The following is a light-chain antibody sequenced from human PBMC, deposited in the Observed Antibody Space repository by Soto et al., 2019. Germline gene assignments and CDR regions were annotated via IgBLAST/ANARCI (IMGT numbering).Light chain of an antibody. CDR3: QQYGSSLGYT. CDR1: QSVSSSY. V-gene: IGKV3-20*01. J-gene: IGKJ2*01. CDR2: GAS. Sequence: EIVLTQSPGTLSLSPGERATLSCRASQSVSSSYLAWYQQKPGQAPRLLIYGASSRATGIPDRFSGSVAGTDFTLTISRLEPEEFAVYYCQQYGSSLGYTFGQGTKLEIK.